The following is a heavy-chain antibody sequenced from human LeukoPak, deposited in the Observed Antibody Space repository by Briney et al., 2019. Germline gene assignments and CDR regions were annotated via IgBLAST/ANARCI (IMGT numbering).Heavy chain of an antibody. D-gene: IGHD2-2*01. CDR3: ARVVPYCSSTSCRYYFDY. Sequence: SETLSLTCTVSGDSISSSSYYWGWIRQPPGKGLEWIGSIYYSGSTFYNPSLKSRVTISVDTSKNQFSLKLSSVTAADTAVYYCARVVPYCSSTSCRYYFDYWGQGTLVTVSS. CDR2: IYYSGST. J-gene: IGHJ4*02. CDR1: GDSISSSSYY. V-gene: IGHV4-39*07.